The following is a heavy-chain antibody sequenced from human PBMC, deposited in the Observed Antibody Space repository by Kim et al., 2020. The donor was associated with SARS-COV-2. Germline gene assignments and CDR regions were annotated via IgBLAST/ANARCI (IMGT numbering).Heavy chain of an antibody. J-gene: IGHJ4*02. CDR3: ARGGMMDNWPFDY. V-gene: IGHV4-30-2*01. CDR2: IYHSGST. Sequence: SETLSLTCAVSGGSISSGGYSWSWIRQPPGKGLEWIGYIYHSGSTYYNPSLKSRVTISVDRSKNQFSLKLSSVTAADTAVYYCARGGMMDNWPFDYWGQGTLVTVSS. CDR1: GGSISSGGYS. D-gene: IGHD2-2*03.